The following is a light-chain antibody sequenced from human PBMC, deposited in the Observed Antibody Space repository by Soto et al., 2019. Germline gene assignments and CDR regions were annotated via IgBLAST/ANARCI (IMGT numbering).Light chain of an antibody. V-gene: IGKV3-15*01. Sequence: EIVMTQSPATLSVSPGEGATLSCRAGESIRSSLAWYQQKPGQAPRLLIYGASTRATGIPGRFSGSGPGTEFTLTISSLQSEDFAVYYCQQYKSWTSITFGQGTRLEIK. J-gene: IGKJ5*01. CDR2: GAS. CDR1: ESIRSS. CDR3: QQYKSWTSIT.